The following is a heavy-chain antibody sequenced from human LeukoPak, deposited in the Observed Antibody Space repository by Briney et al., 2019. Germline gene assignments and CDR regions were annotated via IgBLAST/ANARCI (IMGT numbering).Heavy chain of an antibody. J-gene: IGHJ4*02. Sequence: ASVKVSCKASGYTFTGYYMHWVRQAPGQGLEWMGWINPNSGGTNYAQKFQGRVTMTRDTSISTAYMELSRLRSDDTAVYYRARVRGEYQLLWGENYFDYWGQGTLVTVSS. D-gene: IGHD2-2*01. CDR1: GYTFTGYY. CDR2: INPNSGGT. CDR3: ARVRGEYQLLWGENYFDY. V-gene: IGHV1-2*02.